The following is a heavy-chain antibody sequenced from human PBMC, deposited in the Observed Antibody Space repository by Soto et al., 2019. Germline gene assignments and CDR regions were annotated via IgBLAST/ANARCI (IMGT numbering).Heavy chain of an antibody. J-gene: IGHJ3*02. CDR1: GYTFTDYY. D-gene: IGHD5-18*01. Sequence: ASVKVSCKTSGYTFTDYYTHWVRQAPGQGLEWMGWMNPKSGGAYFAQKFQGRVTLTRDTSIGTAYIEVNSLTSDDTAVYFCTRENIKNSDGFYDAFDIWGQGTTVTVSS. CDR2: MNPKSGGA. CDR3: TRENIKNSDGFYDAFDI. V-gene: IGHV1-2*02.